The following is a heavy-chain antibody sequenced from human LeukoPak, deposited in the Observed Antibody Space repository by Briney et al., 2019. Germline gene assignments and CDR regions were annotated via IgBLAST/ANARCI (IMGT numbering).Heavy chain of an antibody. CDR1: GYTFTSYG. Sequence: ASVKVSCKASGYTFTSYGISWVRQAPGQGLEWMGWISAYNGNTNYAQKLQGRVTMTTDTSTSTAYMELRSLRSDDTAVYYCTRVVESGYCFDIWGQGTMVTVSS. J-gene: IGHJ3*02. D-gene: IGHD3-22*01. CDR2: ISAYNGNT. V-gene: IGHV1-18*01. CDR3: TRVVESGYCFDI.